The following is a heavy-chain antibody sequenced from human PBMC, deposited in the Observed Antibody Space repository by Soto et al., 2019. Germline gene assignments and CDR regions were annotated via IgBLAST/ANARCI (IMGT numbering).Heavy chain of an antibody. V-gene: IGHV4-4*02. Sequence: QVHLQESGPGLVKPSGTLSLTCAVSGGSITSTNWWIWVRQPPGKGLEWIGKIYHSGSTNYNSSLKSRVTMSVDKSKNHFSLTLTSVTAADTAVYYCARDRAGWSGDAFDIWGQGTMVTVSS. CDR2: IYHSGST. CDR1: GGSITSTNW. J-gene: IGHJ3*02. D-gene: IGHD6-19*01. CDR3: ARDRAGWSGDAFDI.